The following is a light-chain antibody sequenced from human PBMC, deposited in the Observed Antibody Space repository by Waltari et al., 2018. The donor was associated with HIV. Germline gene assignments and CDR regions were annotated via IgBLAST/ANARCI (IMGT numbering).Light chain of an antibody. CDR2: DVN. J-gene: IGLJ2*01. Sequence: HSALTQPRSVSGSPGQSVTISCTGTSSDIGAYDYVSWFQKFPGRAPKLLIFDVNKRPSGVPDRFSGFKSGDTASLTISGLQPYDESDYFCSSYGAVASYLIFGGGTTLAVL. V-gene: IGLV2-11*01. CDR3: SSYGAVASYLI. CDR1: SSDIGAYDY.